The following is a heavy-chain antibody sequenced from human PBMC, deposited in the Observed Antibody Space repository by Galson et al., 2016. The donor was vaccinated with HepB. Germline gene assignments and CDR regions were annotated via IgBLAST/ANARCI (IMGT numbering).Heavy chain of an antibody. CDR1: GFTLSSYP. D-gene: IGHD3-16*02. CDR3: ARTYYDYIWGSYRESHFDY. J-gene: IGHJ4*02. Sequence: SLRLSCAASGFTLSSYPMQWVRQAPGKGLEWVAGISRDGNNKYYRDSVKGRFTISRDNSKNTLYLQMNSLRAEDTALYYCARTYYDYIWGSYRESHFDYWGQGTLVTVSS. CDR2: ISRDGNNK. V-gene: IGHV3-30-3*01.